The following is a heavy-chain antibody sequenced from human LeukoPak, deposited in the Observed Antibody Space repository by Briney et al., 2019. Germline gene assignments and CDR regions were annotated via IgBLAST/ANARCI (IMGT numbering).Heavy chain of an antibody. Sequence: PGGSLRLSCAASGFTFSSYSMNWVRQAPGKGLEWVSSISSSSSYIYYADSVKSRFTISRDNAKNSLYLQMNSLRAEDTAVYYCARDSIPYCGGDCYPYFDYWGQGTLVTVSS. J-gene: IGHJ4*02. V-gene: IGHV3-21*01. CDR3: ARDSIPYCGGDCYPYFDY. CDR2: ISSSSSYI. CDR1: GFTFSSYS. D-gene: IGHD2-21*02.